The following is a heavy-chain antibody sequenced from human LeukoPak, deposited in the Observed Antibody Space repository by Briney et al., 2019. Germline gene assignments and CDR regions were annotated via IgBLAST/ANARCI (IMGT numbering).Heavy chain of an antibody. CDR3: AKGQYYYDSSGYYYLPDFDY. Sequence: GGCLRLSCAASGLTFDDYAMHWVRHAPGTGLEWVSGISWNSGSIGYADSVKGRFTISRDNAKNSLYLQMNSLRAEDTALYYCAKGQYYYDSSGYYYLPDFDYWGQGTLVTVSS. J-gene: IGHJ4*02. V-gene: IGHV3-9*01. D-gene: IGHD3-22*01. CDR2: ISWNSGSI. CDR1: GLTFDDYA.